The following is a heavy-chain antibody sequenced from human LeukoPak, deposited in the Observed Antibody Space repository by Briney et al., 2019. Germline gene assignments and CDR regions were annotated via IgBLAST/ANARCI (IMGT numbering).Heavy chain of an antibody. Sequence: GGSLRLSCAASGFTFSSYAMSWVRQAPGKGLEWVSAISGSGGSTYYADSVKGRFTISRDNSKNTLYLQMNSLRAEDTAVYYCATNGVATTYYFDYWGQGTLVTVSS. V-gene: IGHV3-23*01. CDR3: ATNGVATTYYFDY. CDR1: GFTFSSYA. J-gene: IGHJ4*02. CDR2: ISGSGGST. D-gene: IGHD5-12*01.